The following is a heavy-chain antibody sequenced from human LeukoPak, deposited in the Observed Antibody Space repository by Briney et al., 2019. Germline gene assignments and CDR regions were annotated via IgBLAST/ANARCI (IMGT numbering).Heavy chain of an antibody. V-gene: IGHV3-30*02. CDR1: GLSFTTYG. CDR2: LRPNGIKK. D-gene: IGHD3-16*01. Sequence: GGSLRLSCVVSGLSFTTYGMLWVRQAPAEGLEWVSFLRPNGIKKYYADAVKARFTISRDNSKGTLYLQMNSLRTEDTALYYCAKDRPLEGGFDPWGQGSLVTVSS. J-gene: IGHJ5*02. CDR3: AKDRPLEGGFDP.